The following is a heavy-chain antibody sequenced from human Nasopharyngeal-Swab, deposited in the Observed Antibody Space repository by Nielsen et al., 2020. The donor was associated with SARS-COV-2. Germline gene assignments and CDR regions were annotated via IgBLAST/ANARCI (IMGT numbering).Heavy chain of an antibody. V-gene: IGHV3-23*01. Sequence: WIRQPPGKGLEWVSDISGSGGSTYYADSVKGRFTISRGNSKNTLYLQMNSLRAEDTAVYYCAKRKHQTRAVAGTGEALDYWGQGTLVTVSS. CDR3: AKRKHQTRAVAGTGEALDY. CDR2: ISGSGGST. D-gene: IGHD6-19*01. J-gene: IGHJ4*02.